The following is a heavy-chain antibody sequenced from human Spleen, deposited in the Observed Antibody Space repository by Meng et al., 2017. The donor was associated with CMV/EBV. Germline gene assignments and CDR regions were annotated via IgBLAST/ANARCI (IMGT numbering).Heavy chain of an antibody. J-gene: IGHJ4*02. CDR3: ARGTGYSGSYFDY. D-gene: IGHD3-10*01. CDR1: GFTVSSNY. Sequence: EVQLVESGGGLLQPGGSRGLSSAASGFTVSSNYMSWVRQAPGKGLEWVSVIYSGGSTYYADSVKGRFTISRDNSKNTLYLQMNSLRAEDTAVYYCARGTGYSGSYFDYWGQGTLVTVSS. CDR2: IYSGGST. V-gene: IGHV3-53*01.